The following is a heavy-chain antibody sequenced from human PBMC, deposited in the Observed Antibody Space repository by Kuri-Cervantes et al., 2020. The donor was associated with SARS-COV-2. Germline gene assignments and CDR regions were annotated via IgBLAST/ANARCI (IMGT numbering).Heavy chain of an antibody. V-gene: IGHV3-7*01. CDR1: GFTFSSYW. J-gene: IGHJ4*02. CDR2: IKQDGSEK. Sequence: GESLKISCPASGFTFSSYWMSWVRQAPGKGLEWVANIKQDGSEKYYVDSVKGRFTISRDNAKNSLYLQMNSLRAEDTAVYYCARGGVVIPAAIGYWGQGTLVTVSS. CDR3: ARGGVVIPAAIGY. D-gene: IGHD2-2*01.